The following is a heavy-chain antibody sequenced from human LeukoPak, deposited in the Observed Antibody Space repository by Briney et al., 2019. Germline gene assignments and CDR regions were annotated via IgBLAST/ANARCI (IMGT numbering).Heavy chain of an antibody. Sequence: SETLSLTCTVSGGSVSSGNYYWTWIRQPAGSGLEWIGRVYTSGTTNYNASLQSRVTISVDTSKNQFSLNLTSVTAADTAVYYCARSVPVDYWGQGTLVTVSS. CDR3: ARSVPVDY. CDR1: GGSVSSGNYY. D-gene: IGHD1-1*01. V-gene: IGHV4-61*02. CDR2: VYTSGTT. J-gene: IGHJ4*02.